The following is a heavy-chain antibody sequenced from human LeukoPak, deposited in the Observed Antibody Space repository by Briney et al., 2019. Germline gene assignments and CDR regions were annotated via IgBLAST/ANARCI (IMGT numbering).Heavy chain of an antibody. CDR1: GYTFTSYD. CDR3: ARGRGGSPRSYYYYYMDV. CDR2: MNPNSGNT. J-gene: IGHJ6*03. V-gene: IGHV1-8*02. Sequence: ASVKVSCKASGYTFTSYDINWVRQATGQGLEWMGWMNPNSGNTGYAQKFQGRVTMTRNTSISTAYMELSSLRSEDTAVYYCARGRGGSPRSYYYYYMDVWGKGTTVTISS. D-gene: IGHD1-26*01.